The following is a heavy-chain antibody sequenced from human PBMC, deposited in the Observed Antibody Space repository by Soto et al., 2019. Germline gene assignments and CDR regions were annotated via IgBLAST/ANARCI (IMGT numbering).Heavy chain of an antibody. V-gene: IGHV1-3*01. J-gene: IGHJ5*02. CDR1: GYTFTSYA. CDR2: INAGNGNT. CDR3: ARDNPYSSSWYWFDP. D-gene: IGHD6-13*01. Sequence: GASVKVSCKASGYTFTSYAMHWVRQAPGQRLEWMGWINAGNGNTKYSQKFQGRVTITRDTSASTAYMELSSLRSEDTAVYYCARDNPYSSSWYWFDPWGQGTLVTVSS.